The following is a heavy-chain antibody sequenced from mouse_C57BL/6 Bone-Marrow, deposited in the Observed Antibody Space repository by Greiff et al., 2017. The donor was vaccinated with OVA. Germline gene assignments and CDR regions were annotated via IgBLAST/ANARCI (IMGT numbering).Heavy chain of an antibody. CDR3: ARGYGSSLAWFAY. J-gene: IGHJ3*01. CDR2: INYDGSST. CDR1: GFTFSDYY. D-gene: IGHD1-1*01. Sequence: EVKVVESEGGLVQPGSSMKLSCTASGFTFSDYYMAWVRQVPEKGLEWVANINYDGSSTYYLDSLKSRFIISRDNAKNILYLQMSSLKSEDTATYYCARGYGSSLAWFAYWGQGTLVTVSA. V-gene: IGHV5-16*01.